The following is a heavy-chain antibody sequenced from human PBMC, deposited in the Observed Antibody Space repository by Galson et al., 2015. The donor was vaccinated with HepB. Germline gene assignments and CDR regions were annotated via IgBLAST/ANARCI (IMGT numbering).Heavy chain of an antibody. CDR1: GFTFSGRA. D-gene: IGHD2-21*02. CDR3: ARDGCGGDCYSQYYFDY. Sequence: SLRLSCAVSGFTFSGRAIHWVRQAPGKGLEWVAVISYDGTNKYYADSVKGRFTISRDNSKNTLYLQMNSLRPEDTALYYCARDGCGGDCYSQYYFDYWGQGTLVTVSS. V-gene: IGHV3-30-3*01. CDR2: ISYDGTNK. J-gene: IGHJ4*02.